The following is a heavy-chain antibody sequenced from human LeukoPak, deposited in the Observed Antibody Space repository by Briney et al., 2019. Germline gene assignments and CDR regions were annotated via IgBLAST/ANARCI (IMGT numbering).Heavy chain of an antibody. Sequence: GASVKVSCKASGYTFTSYGISWVRQAPGQGLEWMGWISAYNGNTNYAQKLQGRVTMTTDTSTSTAYMELRSLRSDDTAVYYCARARESRRSYYDILGGAFGIWGQGTMVTVSS. CDR3: ARARESRRSYYDILGGAFGI. CDR2: ISAYNGNT. V-gene: IGHV1-18*01. CDR1: GYTFTSYG. D-gene: IGHD3-22*01. J-gene: IGHJ3*02.